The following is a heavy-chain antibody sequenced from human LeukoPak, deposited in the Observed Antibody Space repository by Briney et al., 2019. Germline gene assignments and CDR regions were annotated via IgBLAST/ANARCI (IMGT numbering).Heavy chain of an antibody. CDR1: GYSISSGYY. D-gene: IGHD3-10*01. CDR2: IYPSGST. Sequence: SETLSLTCTVSGYSISSGYYWGWIRQPPGKGLEWIGSIYPSGSTYYYPSLKSRVTISVDTSKNQFSLKLSSVTAADTAVYYCAREGLNMVRGVIPKEAWGWFDPWGQGTLVTVSS. J-gene: IGHJ5*02. CDR3: AREGLNMVRGVIPKEAWGWFDP. V-gene: IGHV4-38-2*02.